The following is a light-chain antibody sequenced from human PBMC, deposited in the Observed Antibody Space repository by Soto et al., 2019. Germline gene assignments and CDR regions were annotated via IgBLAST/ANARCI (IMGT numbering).Light chain of an antibody. V-gene: IGKV3-20*01. Sequence: EIVLTQSPGTLSLSPGERATLSCRASQSVNNNYLARYQQNPGQAPRLLIYGTSNRATGIADRFSGSGSGTDFTLTIARVEPEDFAVYYCHQFGSSPGTFGQGTKLEIK. CDR2: GTS. CDR3: HQFGSSPGT. J-gene: IGKJ2*01. CDR1: QSVNNNY.